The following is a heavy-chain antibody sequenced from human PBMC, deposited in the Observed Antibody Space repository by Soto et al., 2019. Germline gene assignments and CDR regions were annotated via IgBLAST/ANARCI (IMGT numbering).Heavy chain of an antibody. CDR1: GFTFSSYA. J-gene: IGHJ3*02. V-gene: IGHV3-23*01. D-gene: IGHD6-19*01. CDR3: ARVFRSSGWYGGDAFDI. Sequence: PGGSLRLSCAASGFTFSSYAMSWFRQAPGNGLEWVSSISGSGGGTYYADSVKGRFTISRDNSKNSLYLQMNSLRAEDTAVYYCARVFRSSGWYGGDAFDIWGQGTMVTVSS. CDR2: ISGSGGGT.